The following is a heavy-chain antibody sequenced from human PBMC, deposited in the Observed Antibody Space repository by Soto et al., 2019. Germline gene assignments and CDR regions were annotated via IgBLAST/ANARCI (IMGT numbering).Heavy chain of an antibody. CDR1: GFNFNNYN. V-gene: IGHV3-30-3*01. J-gene: IGHJ6*02. CDR3: ARDNRDCSSFNCYNPGRVFGLDV. CDR2: ISFDGTTD. D-gene: IGHD2-2*02. Sequence: QVHLVESGGGVVQPGRSLRLSCVASGFNFNNYNLHWVRQAPGNSLESVAVISFDGTTDYYADSVKGRFTVSRDNLKNILSLQMDSLRPEDTAVYYCARDNRDCSSFNCYNPGRVFGLDVWGQGTTVTVSS.